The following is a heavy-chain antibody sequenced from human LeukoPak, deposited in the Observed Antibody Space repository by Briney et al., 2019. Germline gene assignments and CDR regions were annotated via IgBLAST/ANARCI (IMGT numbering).Heavy chain of an antibody. CDR1: GGSISSYY. V-gene: IGHV4-59*01. CDR3: ARASTTLWFAEFDY. J-gene: IGHJ4*02. Sequence: LETLSLTCTVSGGSISSYYWSWIRQPPGKGLEWIGYIYYSGSTNYNPSLKSRVTISVDTSKNQFSLKLSSVTAADTAVYYCARASTTLWFAEFDYWGQGTLVTVSS. CDR2: IYYSGST. D-gene: IGHD3-10*01.